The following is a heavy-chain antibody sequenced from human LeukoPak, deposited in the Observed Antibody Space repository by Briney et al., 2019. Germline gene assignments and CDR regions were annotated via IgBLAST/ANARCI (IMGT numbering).Heavy chain of an antibody. J-gene: IGHJ3*02. D-gene: IGHD2-2*01. Sequence: ASVKVSCKASGYTFTGYYMHWVRQAPGQGLEWMGWINPNSGGTNYAQKLQGRVTMTRDTSVSTAYMELSRLTSDDTAVYYCARWFVVPAAGEGYAFDIWGQGTMVTVSA. CDR2: INPNSGGT. V-gene: IGHV1-2*02. CDR3: ARWFVVPAAGEGYAFDI. CDR1: GYTFTGYY.